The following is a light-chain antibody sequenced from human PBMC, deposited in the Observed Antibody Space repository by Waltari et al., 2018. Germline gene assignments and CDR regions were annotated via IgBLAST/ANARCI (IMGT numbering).Light chain of an antibody. Sequence: DIQLTQSPSFLSASVGDRVTITCRASQVITSHLAWYQQKSGRAPNFLIYAASTLRRGVPSRFSGSGSGTVFTLTINDLQPEDFATYYCQQLNSYLYSFGQGTEVVMK. CDR2: AAS. CDR3: QQLNSYLYS. CDR1: QVITSH. V-gene: IGKV1-9*01. J-gene: IGKJ2*01.